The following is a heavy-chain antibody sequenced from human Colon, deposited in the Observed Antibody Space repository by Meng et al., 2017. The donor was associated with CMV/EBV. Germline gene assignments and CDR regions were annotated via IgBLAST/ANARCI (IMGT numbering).Heavy chain of an antibody. D-gene: IGHD1-1*01. CDR3: ARGTTGTSFYFYGMDI. Sequence: GGSLRLSCAASKIKFSPYAMSWVRQAPGKGLEWVSTISGSGDNTYYADSVKGRFTISRDNSKDTLYLQMNSLRADDAAVYFCARGTTGTSFYFYGMDIWGQGTTVTVSS. V-gene: IGHV3-23*01. J-gene: IGHJ6*02. CDR2: ISGSGDNT. CDR1: KIKFSPYA.